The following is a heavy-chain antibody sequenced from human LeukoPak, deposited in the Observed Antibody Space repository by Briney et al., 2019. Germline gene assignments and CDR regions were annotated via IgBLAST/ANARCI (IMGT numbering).Heavy chain of an antibody. CDR1: GGSISSYY. J-gene: IGHJ5*02. D-gene: IGHD6-19*01. CDR3: ARVYSSGFNNWLDP. CDR2: IYYSGST. V-gene: IGHV4-59*01. Sequence: PSETLSLTCTVSGGSISSYYWSWLRQPPGKGLEWIGYIYYSGSTNYSPSLKSRVTISVDTSKNQFSLKLSSVTAADTAVYYCARVYSSGFNNWLDPWGQGTLVTVSS.